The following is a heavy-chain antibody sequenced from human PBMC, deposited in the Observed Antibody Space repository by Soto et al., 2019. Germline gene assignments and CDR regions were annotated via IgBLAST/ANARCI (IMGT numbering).Heavy chain of an antibody. V-gene: IGHV5-51*01. CDR1: GYSFTSYW. D-gene: IGHD1-20*01. CDR2: IYPGDSDT. CDR3: ARLTGTTSRPLYPDY. Sequence: PGESLKISCKGSGYSFTSYWIGWVRQMPGKGLEWMGIIYPGDSDTRYSQSFQDQVTISADKSISTAYLQWSSLKASDTAMYYCARLTGTTSRPLYPDYWGQGTLVTVSS. J-gene: IGHJ4*02.